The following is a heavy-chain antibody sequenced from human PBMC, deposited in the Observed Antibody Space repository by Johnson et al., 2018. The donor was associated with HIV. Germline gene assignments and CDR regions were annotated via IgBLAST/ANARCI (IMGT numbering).Heavy chain of an antibody. V-gene: IGHV3-20*04. CDR2: INWNGGST. CDR3: ARESLPGYSSSNDAFDI. CDR1: GFTFEDYG. D-gene: IGHD6-13*01. J-gene: IGHJ3*02. Sequence: VQLVESGGVVVQPGGSLRLSCAASGFTFEDYGMNWVRQAPGKGLEWVSGINWNGGSTGYADSVKGRFTISRDNAKNSLYLQMTRLRAEDTAVYYCARESLPGYSSSNDAFDIWGQGTMVTVSS.